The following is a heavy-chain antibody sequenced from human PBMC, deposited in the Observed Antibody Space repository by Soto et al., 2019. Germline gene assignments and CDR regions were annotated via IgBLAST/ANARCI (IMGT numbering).Heavy chain of an antibody. J-gene: IGHJ4*02. Sequence: PGGSLRLSCAASGLTFDDYAMHWVRQAPGKGLEWVSGISWNSGSIGYADSVKGRFTISRDNAKNSLYLQMNSLRAEDTALYYCEKARNAIFGTFDYLGQGTLYSVSS. V-gene: IGHV3-9*01. CDR3: EKARNAIFGTFDY. CDR1: GLTFDDYA. CDR2: ISWNSGSI. D-gene: IGHD3-3*01.